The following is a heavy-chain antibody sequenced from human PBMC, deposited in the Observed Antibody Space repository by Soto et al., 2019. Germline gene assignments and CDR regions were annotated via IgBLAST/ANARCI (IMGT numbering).Heavy chain of an antibody. J-gene: IGHJ4*02. CDR3: ARDRGWSLFDY. D-gene: IGHD6-19*01. CDR2: ITGSGDST. V-gene: IGHV3-23*01. Sequence: GGSLRLSCAASGFTFSSYAMHWVRQAPGKGLEWFSVITGSGDSTYYADSVKGRFTISRDNAKNTLYLQMNSLRAEDTAVYYCARDRGWSLFDYWGQGT. CDR1: GFTFSSYA.